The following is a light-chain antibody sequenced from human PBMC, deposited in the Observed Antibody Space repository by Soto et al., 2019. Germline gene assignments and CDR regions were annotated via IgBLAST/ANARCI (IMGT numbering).Light chain of an antibody. J-gene: IGKJ2*01. V-gene: IGKV3-15*01. CDR3: QHYNYWPYT. Sequence: EIVMTQSPATLSLSHGERATLSFRASQSIGSYLAWYQHKLGQPPRLLIYDASTRATGVPARFSGSGSGTGFTLTISSLQSEDFAVYYCQHYNYWPYTFGQGTKVDIK. CDR2: DAS. CDR1: QSIGSY.